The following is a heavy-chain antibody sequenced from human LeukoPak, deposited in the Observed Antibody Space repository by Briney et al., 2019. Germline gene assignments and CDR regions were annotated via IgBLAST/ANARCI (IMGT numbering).Heavy chain of an antibody. CDR1: GGSFSGYY. D-gene: IGHD3-22*01. CDR3: ARRRYYDSPGAWFDP. J-gene: IGHJ5*02. Sequence: NPSETLSLTCAVYGGSFSGYYWSWIRQPPGKGLEWIGEINHSGSTNYNPSLKSRVTISVDTSKNQFSLKLSSVTAADTAVYYCARRRYYDSPGAWFDPWGQGTLVTVSS. V-gene: IGHV4-34*01. CDR2: INHSGST.